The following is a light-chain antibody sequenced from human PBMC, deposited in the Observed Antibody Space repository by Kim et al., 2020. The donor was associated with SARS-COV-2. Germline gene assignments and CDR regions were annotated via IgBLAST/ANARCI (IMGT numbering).Light chain of an antibody. CDR1: SSDVGSYNL. V-gene: IGLV2-23*01. J-gene: IGLJ3*02. CDR2: EGS. Sequence: QSALTQPASVSGSPGQSITISCTGTSSDVGSYNLVSCYQQHPGKAPKLMIYEGSKRHSGVSNRFSGSKSGKTASLIISGLQAEDEADYYCCSNAGSSTLVFGGGTQLTVL. CDR3: CSNAGSSTLV.